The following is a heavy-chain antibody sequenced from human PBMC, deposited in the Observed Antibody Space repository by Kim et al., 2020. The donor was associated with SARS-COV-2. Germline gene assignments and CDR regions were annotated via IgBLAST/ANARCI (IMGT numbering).Heavy chain of an antibody. Sequence: YTSGRTDYKPSRQSRVTMSVDMSKNQCSLKLSSVTAADTAVYYCASALGHWGQGTLVTVSS. CDR3: ASALGH. CDR2: YTSGRT. V-gene: IGHV4-4*07. D-gene: IGHD3-16*02. J-gene: IGHJ4*02.